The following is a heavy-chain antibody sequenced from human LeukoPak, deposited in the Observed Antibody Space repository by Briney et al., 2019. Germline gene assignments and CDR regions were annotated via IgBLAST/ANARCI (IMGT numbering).Heavy chain of an antibody. Sequence: SETLSLTCAVSGGSISSSNWWSWVRQPPGKGLEWIGEIYHSGSTNYNPSLKSRVTISVDKSKNQFSLKLSSVTAADTAVYYCATERHYYDSSVHYTRFVYWGQGTLVTVSS. J-gene: IGHJ4*02. CDR3: ATERHYYDSSVHYTRFVY. V-gene: IGHV4-4*02. D-gene: IGHD3-22*01. CDR2: IYHSGST. CDR1: GGSISSSNW.